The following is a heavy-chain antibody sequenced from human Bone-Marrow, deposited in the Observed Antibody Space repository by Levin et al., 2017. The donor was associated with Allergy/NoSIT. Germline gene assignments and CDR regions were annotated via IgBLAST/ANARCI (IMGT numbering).Heavy chain of an antibody. CDR3: TAYSAYDPTIDY. CDR1: GFTFGDYA. V-gene: IGHV3-49*03. CDR2: IRTKAYGETT. Sequence: PGESLKISCTGSGFTFGDYAMSWFRQAPGKGLEWVSFIRTKAYGETTEYAASVKGRFTISRDDSKSIAYLQINSLKTEDTAVFYCTAYSAYDPTIDYWGQGILVSVSS. J-gene: IGHJ4*02. D-gene: IGHD5-12*01.